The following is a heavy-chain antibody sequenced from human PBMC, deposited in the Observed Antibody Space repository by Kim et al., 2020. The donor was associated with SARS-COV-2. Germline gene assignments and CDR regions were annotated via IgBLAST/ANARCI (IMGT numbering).Heavy chain of an antibody. J-gene: IGHJ4*02. D-gene: IGHD3-10*01. CDR1: GGSFSGYY. CDR2: INHSGST. V-gene: IGHV4-34*01. Sequence: SQTLSLTCAVYGGSFSGYYWSWIRQPPGKGLEWIGEINHSGSTNYNPSLKSRVTISVDTSKNQFSLKLSSVTAADTAVYYCAREGYYGSGTQGYWGQGTLVTVSS. CDR3: AREGYYGSGTQGY.